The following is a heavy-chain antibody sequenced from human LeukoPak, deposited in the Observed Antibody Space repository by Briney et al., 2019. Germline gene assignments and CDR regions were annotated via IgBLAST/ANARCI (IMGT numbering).Heavy chain of an antibody. D-gene: IGHD2-2*02. Sequence: VASVKVSCKASGGTFSSYAISWVRQAPGQGLEWMGGVIPIFGTANYAQKFQGRVTITADESTSTAYMELSSLRSEDTAVYYCARGDIVVLPAGIPHNWFDPWGQGTLVTVSS. CDR3: ARGDIVVLPAGIPHNWFDP. CDR1: GGTFSSYA. J-gene: IGHJ5*02. CDR2: VIPIFGTA. V-gene: IGHV1-69*01.